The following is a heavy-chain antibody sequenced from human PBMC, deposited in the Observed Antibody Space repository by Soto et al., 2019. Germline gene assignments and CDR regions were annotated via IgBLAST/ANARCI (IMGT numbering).Heavy chain of an antibody. J-gene: IGHJ6*02. CDR2: IGESGTPT. V-gene: IGHV3-23*01. CDR3: ARYIPGVRYYGMAV. CDR1: GFTFSSYA. D-gene: IGHD2-2*01. Sequence: GGSLRLPCAASGFTFSSYAMKWVRQAPGKGLEWVSLIGESGTPTYYADSVKGRFTISRDNSGNTLFLEMYSLRAEDTAVYYCARYIPGVRYYGMAVWGQGTTVTVSS.